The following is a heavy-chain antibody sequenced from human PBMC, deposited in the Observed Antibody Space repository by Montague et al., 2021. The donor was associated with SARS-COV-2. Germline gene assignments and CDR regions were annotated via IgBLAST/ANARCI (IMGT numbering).Heavy chain of an antibody. CDR3: ARGDFGVVIIPYYYYYMDV. D-gene: IGHD3-3*01. V-gene: IGHV4-59*08. CDR1: GGSISSYY. J-gene: IGHJ6*03. CDR2: IYYSGST. Sequence: SETLSLTCTVSGGSISSYYWSWIRQPPGKGLGWIGYIYYSGSTNYNPSLKSRVTTSLDTSKNQFSLKLSSVTAADTAVYYCARGDFGVVIIPYYYYYMDVWGKGTTVTVSS.